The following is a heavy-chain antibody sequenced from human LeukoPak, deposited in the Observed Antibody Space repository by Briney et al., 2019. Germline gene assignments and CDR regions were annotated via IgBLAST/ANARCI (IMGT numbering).Heavy chain of an antibody. CDR1: GGSISSYY. Sequence: SETLSLTCTVSGGSISSYYWSWIRQPAGKGLEWIGRIYTSGSTNYNPSLKSRVTMSVDTSKNQFSLKRSSVTAADTAVYYCARGLRRQEVGGYYPGAFDYWGQGTLVTVSS. D-gene: IGHD3-22*01. CDR3: ARGLRRQEVGGYYPGAFDY. J-gene: IGHJ4*02. V-gene: IGHV4-4*07. CDR2: IYTSGST.